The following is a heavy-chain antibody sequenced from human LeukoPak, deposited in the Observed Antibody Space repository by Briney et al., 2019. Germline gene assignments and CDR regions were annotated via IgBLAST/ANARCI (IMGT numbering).Heavy chain of an antibody. CDR2: IWSDGSKT. Sequence: PGGSLRLSCAASGFTSTSYGMHWVRQAPGKGLEWVAVIWSDGSKTYYVDSVKGRFTISRDNAKNSLYLQMNSLRAEDTAVYYCARRGSTVVTNFDYWGQGTLVTVSS. J-gene: IGHJ4*02. CDR3: ARRGSTVVTNFDY. D-gene: IGHD4-23*01. CDR1: GFTSTSYG. V-gene: IGHV3-33*01.